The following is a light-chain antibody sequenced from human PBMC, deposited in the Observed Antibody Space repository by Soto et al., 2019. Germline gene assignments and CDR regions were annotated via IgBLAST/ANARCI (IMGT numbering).Light chain of an antibody. J-gene: IGKJ2*01. Sequence: EMVTTQSPATLSVSPGERATLSCRASQSVSSNLAWYQQKPGQPPRLLIYGASSRATGIPARFSGSGSGTEFTLTISSLQSEDFGVYYCQQYNNWPPYTFGQGTKLEIK. CDR1: QSVSSN. CDR2: GAS. V-gene: IGKV3-15*01. CDR3: QQYNNWPPYT.